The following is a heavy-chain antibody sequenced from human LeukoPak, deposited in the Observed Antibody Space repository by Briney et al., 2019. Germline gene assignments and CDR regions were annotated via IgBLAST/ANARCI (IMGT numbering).Heavy chain of an antibody. D-gene: IGHD4-23*01. CDR3: ARALTPGDAFDI. CDR1: GGSISSGGYY. J-gene: IGHJ3*02. V-gene: IGHV4-31*03. Sequence: SETLSLTCTVSGGSISSGGYYWSWIRQHPGKGLEWIGYIYYSGSTYYNPSLKSRVTISVDTSKNQLSLKLSSVTAADTAVYYCARALTPGDAFDIWGQGTMVTVSS. CDR2: IYYSGST.